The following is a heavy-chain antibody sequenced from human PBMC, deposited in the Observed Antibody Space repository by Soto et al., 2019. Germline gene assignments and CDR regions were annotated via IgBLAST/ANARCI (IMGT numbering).Heavy chain of an antibody. CDR3: ARGGRIQLWLRGWFDP. D-gene: IGHD5-18*01. Sequence: SETLSLTCTVSGGYISGYYWSWIRQPPGKGLEWIGEINHSGSTNYNPSLKSRVTISVDTSKNQFSLKLSSVTAADTAVYYCARGGRIQLWLRGWFDPWGQGTLVTVSS. J-gene: IGHJ5*02. V-gene: IGHV4-34*01. CDR2: INHSGST. CDR1: GGYISGYY.